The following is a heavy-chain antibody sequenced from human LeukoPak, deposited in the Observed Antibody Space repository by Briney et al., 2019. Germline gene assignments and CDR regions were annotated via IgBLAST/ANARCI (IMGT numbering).Heavy chain of an antibody. J-gene: IGHJ5*02. Sequence: QTLSLTCAISGDSVSSNSAARNWIRQSPARGLEWLGSTYYRSKWYNYYAVSVKSRITINPDTSKNHFSLQLNSVTPGDTAVYFCARAENSGCYYDPLGQGTLVTVSS. CDR2: TYYRSKWYN. V-gene: IGHV6-1*01. D-gene: IGHD1-26*01. CDR1: GDSVSSNSAA. CDR3: ARAENSGCYYDP.